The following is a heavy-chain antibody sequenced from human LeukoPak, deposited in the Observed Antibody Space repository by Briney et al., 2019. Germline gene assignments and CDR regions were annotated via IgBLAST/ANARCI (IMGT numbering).Heavy chain of an antibody. V-gene: IGHV4-39*07. J-gene: IGHJ5*02. Sequence: SETLSLTCTVSGGSISSRSYYWGWIRQPPGKGLEWIGEINHSGSTNYNPSLKSRVTISVDTSKNQFSLKLSSVTAADTAVYYCARCPPRPQYGSGSYYRSRGWFDPWGQGTLVTVSS. CDR3: ARCPPRPQYGSGSYYRSRGWFDP. CDR1: GGSISSRSYY. CDR2: INHSGST. D-gene: IGHD3-10*01.